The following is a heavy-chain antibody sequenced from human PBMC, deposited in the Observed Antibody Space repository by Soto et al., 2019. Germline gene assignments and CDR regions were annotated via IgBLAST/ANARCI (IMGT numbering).Heavy chain of an antibody. CDR3: ANVVGGVRKFDY. CDR2: IGSTGGST. Sequence: EVQLLESGGGLVQPGGSLRLSCAASGFTFSRSAMTWVRQAPGKGLEWVSSIGSTGGSTFYADSVKGRFTISRDNSNNRRYLKMNSRGAENTAVYYGANVVGGVRKFDYGGRGPRFSVPS. D-gene: IGHD3-16*01. J-gene: IGHJ4*02. V-gene: IGHV3-23*01. CDR1: GFTFSRSA.